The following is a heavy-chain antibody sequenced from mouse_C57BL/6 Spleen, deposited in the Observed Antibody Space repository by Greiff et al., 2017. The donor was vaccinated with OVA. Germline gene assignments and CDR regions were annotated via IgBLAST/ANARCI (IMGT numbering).Heavy chain of an antibody. CDR3: ARHEGSSSHWYFDV. J-gene: IGHJ1*03. D-gene: IGHD1-1*01. CDR1: GFTFSDYG. V-gene: IGHV5-15*01. Sequence: EVKLMESGGGLVQPGGSLKLSCAASGFTFSDYGMAWVRQAPRKGPEWVAFISNLAYSIYYADTVTGRFTISRENAKNTLYLEMSSLRSEDTAMYYCARHEGSSSHWYFDVWGTGTTVTVSS. CDR2: ISNLAYSI.